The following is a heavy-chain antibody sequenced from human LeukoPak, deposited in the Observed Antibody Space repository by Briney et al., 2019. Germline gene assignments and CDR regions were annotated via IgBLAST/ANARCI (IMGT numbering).Heavy chain of an antibody. Sequence: SETLSLTCSVSDGSINSYYWNWIRRPPGKGLEWIGYIYYNGNTNYSPSLKSRVTISVDRSKNQFSLKLSSVTAADTAVYYCARGQTTVTNWGQGTLVTVSS. D-gene: IGHD4-17*01. V-gene: IGHV4-59*12. CDR3: ARGQTTVTN. CDR2: IYYNGNT. CDR1: DGSINSYY. J-gene: IGHJ4*02.